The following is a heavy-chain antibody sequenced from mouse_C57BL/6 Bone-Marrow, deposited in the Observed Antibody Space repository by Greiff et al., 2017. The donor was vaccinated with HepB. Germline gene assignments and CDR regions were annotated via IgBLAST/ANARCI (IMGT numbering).Heavy chain of an antibody. Sequence: EVQRVESGGGLVKPGGSLKLSCAASGFTFSSYAMSWVRQTPEKRLEWVATISDGGSYTYYPDNVKGRFTISRDNAKNNLYLQMSHLKSEDTAMYYCARDLWHGYSNYPTWFAYWGQGTLVTVSA. CDR1: GFTFSSYA. CDR2: ISDGGSYT. CDR3: ARDLWHGYSNYPTWFAY. J-gene: IGHJ3*01. D-gene: IGHD2-5*01. V-gene: IGHV5-4*01.